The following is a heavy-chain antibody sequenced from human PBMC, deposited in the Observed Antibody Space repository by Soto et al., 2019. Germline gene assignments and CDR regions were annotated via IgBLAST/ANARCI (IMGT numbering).Heavy chain of an antibody. D-gene: IGHD6-6*01. CDR2: INAGNGNT. J-gene: IGHJ6*02. CDR3: ASLRIQSSSSLNYYYYGMDV. CDR1: GYTFTSYA. Sequence: ASVKVSCKASGYTFTSYAMHWVRQAPGQRLEWMGWINAGNGNTKYSQKFQGRVTITRDTSASTAYMELSSLRSEDTAVYYCASLRIQSSSSLNYYYYGMDVWGQGTTVTVSS. V-gene: IGHV1-3*01.